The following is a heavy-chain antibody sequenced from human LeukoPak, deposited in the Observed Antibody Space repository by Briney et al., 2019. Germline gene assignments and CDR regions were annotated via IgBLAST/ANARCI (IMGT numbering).Heavy chain of an antibody. CDR1: GFTFSSYS. Sequence: GGSLRLSCAASGFTFSSYSMNWVRQAPGKGLEWVSSISSSSSYIYYADSVRGRFTISRDNAKNSLYLQMNSLRAEDTAVYYCAREKAKDCYDSSGYSFDYWGQGTLVTVSS. V-gene: IGHV3-21*01. D-gene: IGHD3-22*01. J-gene: IGHJ4*02. CDR2: ISSSSSYI. CDR3: AREKAKDCYDSSGYSFDY.